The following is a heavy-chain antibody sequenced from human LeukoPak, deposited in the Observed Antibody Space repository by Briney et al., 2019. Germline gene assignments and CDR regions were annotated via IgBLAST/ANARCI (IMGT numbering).Heavy chain of an antibody. D-gene: IGHD3-9*01. J-gene: IGHJ6*02. Sequence: GGSLRLSCAASGFTFSSYAMHWVRQAPGKGLEWVAVISYDGSNKYYADSVKGRFTISRDNSKNTLYLQMNSLRAEDTAVYYCARDQGEVLRYFDWFPTSPPYYYYGMDVWGQGTTVTVSS. CDR3: ARDQGEVLRYFDWFPTSPPYYYYGMDV. V-gene: IGHV3-30-3*01. CDR2: ISYDGSNK. CDR1: GFTFSSYA.